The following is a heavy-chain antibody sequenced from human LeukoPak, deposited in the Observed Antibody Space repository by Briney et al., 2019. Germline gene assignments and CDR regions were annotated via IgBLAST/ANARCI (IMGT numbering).Heavy chain of an antibody. CDR2: IYYSGST. V-gene: IGHV4-59*08. J-gene: IGHJ2*01. CDR1: GGSISSHY. CDR3: ARRQVTTWYFDL. D-gene: IGHD4-17*01. Sequence: SSETLSLTCTVSGGSISSHYWSWIRQPPGKGLEWIGYIYYSGSTNYNPSLKSRVTISVDTSKNQFSLKLSSVTAADTAVYYCARRQVTTWYFDLWGCGTLVTVSS.